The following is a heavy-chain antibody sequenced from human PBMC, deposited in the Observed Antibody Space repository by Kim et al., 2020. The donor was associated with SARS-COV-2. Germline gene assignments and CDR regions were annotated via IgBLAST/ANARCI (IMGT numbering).Heavy chain of an antibody. V-gene: IGHV3-30*04. CDR1: GFTFSSYS. CDR2: ISYDGSNK. Sequence: GGSLRLSCAASGFTFSSYSMHWVRQAPGKGLEWVAVISYDGSNKYYADSVKGRFTISRDNSKNTLYLQMNSLRAEDTAVYYCARVPDESGYDYYFDYWGQGTLVTVSA. D-gene: IGHD5-12*01. CDR3: ARVPDESGYDYYFDY. J-gene: IGHJ4*02.